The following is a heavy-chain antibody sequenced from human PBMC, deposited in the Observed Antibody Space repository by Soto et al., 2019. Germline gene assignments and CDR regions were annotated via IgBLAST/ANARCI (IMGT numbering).Heavy chain of an antibody. J-gene: IGHJ4*02. CDR3: ARHRRTTLATFYFES. CDR1: GGTISGY. CDR2: IYNSGPT. Sequence: QVQLQESGPGLVKPSETLSLTCTVSGGTISGYWSWIRQAPGKGLEWIAYIYNSGPTNYNPSLKSRATISEDSPKNQISLTLSAVTAADTAVYYCARHRRTTLATFYFESWGQGALVTVSS. D-gene: IGHD5-12*01. V-gene: IGHV4-59*08.